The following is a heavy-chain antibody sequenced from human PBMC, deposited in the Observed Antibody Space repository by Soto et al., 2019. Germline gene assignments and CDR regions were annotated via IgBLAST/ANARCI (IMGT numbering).Heavy chain of an antibody. V-gene: IGHV3-23*01. CDR2: ISGSGGST. Sequence: GGSLRLSCAASGFTFSRYPMSWVRQAPGKGLEWLSAISGSGGSTYYADSVKGRFTISRDNSKNMLYLQMNSLRAEDTSVYFCSKSDYDILTGYATYFDYWGQGTPVTVSS. D-gene: IGHD3-9*01. J-gene: IGHJ4*02. CDR3: SKSDYDILTGYATYFDY. CDR1: GFTFSRYP.